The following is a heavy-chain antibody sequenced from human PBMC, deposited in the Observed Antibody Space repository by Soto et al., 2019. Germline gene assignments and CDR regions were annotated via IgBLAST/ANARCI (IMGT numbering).Heavy chain of an antibody. Sequence: PGGSLRLSCAASRSTFSSYGMHWVRQAPGKGLEWVAVIWFDGSNKNYADSVKGRFTISRDNSNHTLYLQMNSLRAEDTAVYYCARDYGSGSQTWGQGTLVTVSS. CDR1: RSTFSSYG. D-gene: IGHD3-10*01. CDR3: ARDYGSGSQT. J-gene: IGHJ4*02. V-gene: IGHV3-33*01. CDR2: IWFDGSNK.